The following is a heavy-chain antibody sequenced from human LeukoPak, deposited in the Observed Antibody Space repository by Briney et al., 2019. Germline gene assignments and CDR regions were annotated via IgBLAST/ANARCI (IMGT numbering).Heavy chain of an antibody. J-gene: IGHJ4*02. CDR3: ARVTFGGYSYGRSDN. CDR1: GFSFSSHS. Sequence: PGGSLRLSCAASGFSFSSHSMNWVRQAPGKGLEWVSYTDPSSATRYYADSVKGRFAISRDNAQNSLYLQMNSLRAEDTAVYYCARVTFGGYSYGRSDNWGQGTLVTVSS. V-gene: IGHV3-48*01. D-gene: IGHD5-18*01. CDR2: TDPSSATR.